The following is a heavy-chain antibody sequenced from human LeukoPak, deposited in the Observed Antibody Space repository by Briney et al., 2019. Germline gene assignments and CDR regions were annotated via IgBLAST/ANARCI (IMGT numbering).Heavy chain of an antibody. CDR2: ISGSGGST. CDR1: GFTVSSNY. V-gene: IGHV3-23*01. Sequence: PGGSLRLSCAASGFTVSSNYMSWVRQAPGKGLEWVSAISGSGGSTYYADSVKGRFTISRDNSKNTLYLQMNSLRAEDTAVYYCAKSDSSGWYLIDYWGQGTLVTVSS. J-gene: IGHJ4*02. D-gene: IGHD6-19*01. CDR3: AKSDSSGWYLIDY.